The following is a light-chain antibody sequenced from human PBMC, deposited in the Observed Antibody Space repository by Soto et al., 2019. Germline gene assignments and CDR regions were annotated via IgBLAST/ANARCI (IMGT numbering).Light chain of an antibody. CDR2: GNV. Sequence: QSVLTQPPSVSGAPGQRVTLSCIGSSSSIGADHDVHWYQQLPGTAPKLLIYGNVNRPSGVPDRFSGSKSGASAALAITGLQAEDEADYYCQSYDSSRGFVFGTGTNHRP. V-gene: IGLV1-40*01. J-gene: IGLJ1*01. CDR1: SSSIGADHD. CDR3: QSYDSSRGFV.